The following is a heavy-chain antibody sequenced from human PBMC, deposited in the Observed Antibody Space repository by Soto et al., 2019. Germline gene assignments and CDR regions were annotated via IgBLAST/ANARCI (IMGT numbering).Heavy chain of an antibody. V-gene: IGHV1-58*02. CDR2: IVVGSGNT. J-gene: IGHJ3*02. D-gene: IGHD5-12*01. Sequence: QMQLVQSGPEVKKPGTSVKVSCKASGFTFTSSAMQWVRQARGQRLEWIGWIVVGSGNTNYAQKFQERVTITRDMSTSTAYMELSSLRSEDTAVYYCAAVRGYSGYDGSGDAFDIWGQGTMVTVSS. CDR3: AAVRGYSGYDGSGDAFDI. CDR1: GFTFTSSA.